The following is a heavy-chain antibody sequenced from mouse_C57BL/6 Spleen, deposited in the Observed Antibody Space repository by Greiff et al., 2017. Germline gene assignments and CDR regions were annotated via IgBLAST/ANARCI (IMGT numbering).Heavy chain of an antibody. CDR1: GYTFTSYW. V-gene: IGHV1-69*01. Sequence: VQLQQPGAELVMPGASVKLSCKASGYTFTSYWMHWVKQRPGQGLEWIGEIYPSDSYTNYNQKFKGKSTLTVDKSSSTAYMQLSSLTSEDSAVYYCARGGYGTYYAMDYWGQGTSVTGSS. CDR2: IYPSDSYT. D-gene: IGHD2-10*02. CDR3: ARGGYGTYYAMDY. J-gene: IGHJ4*01.